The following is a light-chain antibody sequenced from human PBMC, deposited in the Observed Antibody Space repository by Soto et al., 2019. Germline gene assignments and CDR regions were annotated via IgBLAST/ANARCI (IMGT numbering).Light chain of an antibody. Sequence: PGTLSLSPGERATLSCRASQSVSSSYLAWYQQKPGQAPRLLIYGASSRATGIPDRFSGSGSGTDFTLTISRLEPEDFAVYYCQQYGSSPLTFGGGTKVESN. CDR1: QSVSSSY. J-gene: IGKJ4*01. CDR2: GAS. CDR3: QQYGSSPLT. V-gene: IGKV3-20*01.